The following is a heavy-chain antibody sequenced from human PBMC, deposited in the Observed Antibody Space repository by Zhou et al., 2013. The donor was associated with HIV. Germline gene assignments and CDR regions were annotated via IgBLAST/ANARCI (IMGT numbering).Heavy chain of an antibody. Sequence: QVRLTQSGTEVKRPGASVTVSCKVSGYTLTELPIHWVRQAPGRGLEWVGGLDGATRRTIYAQKFQGRVLLTEESSDDTAYMELTSLSSEDTAMYYCSTSARGNWVRGVIPRGWGQGTLVTGLL. V-gene: IGHV1-24*01. CDR2: LDGATRRT. CDR3: STSARGNWVRGVIPRG. J-gene: IGHJ1*01. CDR1: GYTLTELP. D-gene: IGHD3-10*01.